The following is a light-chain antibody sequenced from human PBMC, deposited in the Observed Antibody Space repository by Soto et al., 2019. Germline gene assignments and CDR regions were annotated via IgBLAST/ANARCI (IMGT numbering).Light chain of an antibody. CDR2: EVT. Sequence: QSALTQPASVSGSPGQSITISCTGTSNDVGIYNYVSWYQQHPGKAPKLIIYEVTNRPSGVSDRFSGSKSGNTASLTISGLQAEDEADYYCCSYIGHYIYVFGTGTKLTVL. CDR3: CSYIGHYIYV. CDR1: SNDVGIYNY. V-gene: IGLV2-14*01. J-gene: IGLJ1*01.